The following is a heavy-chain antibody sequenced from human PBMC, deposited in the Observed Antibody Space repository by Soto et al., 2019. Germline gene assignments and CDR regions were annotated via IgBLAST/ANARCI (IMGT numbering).Heavy chain of an antibody. J-gene: IGHJ4*02. CDR1: GGSISSNY. CDR3: ARYRREAVAGYTLDN. Sequence: SETLSLTCTVSGGSISSNYWTWIRQPPGKGLEWIGYVYNSGSTNYNPSLKSRVTISEDTSKSQFSLKVNSMTAADTAVYYCARYRREAVAGYTLDNWGQGMLVPVYS. D-gene: IGHD6-19*01. V-gene: IGHV4-59*01. CDR2: VYNSGST.